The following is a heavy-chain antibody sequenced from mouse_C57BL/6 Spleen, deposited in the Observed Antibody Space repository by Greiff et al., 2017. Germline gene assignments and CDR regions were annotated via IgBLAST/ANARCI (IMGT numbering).Heavy chain of an antibody. Sequence: QVQLKQSGAELVKPGASVKMSCKASGYTFTSYWITWVKQRPGQGLEWIGDIYPGSGSTNYNEKFKSKATLTVDTSSSTAYMQLSSLTSEDSAVYYCARAPLYYYGSSYDGYCFDYWGQGTTLTVAS. J-gene: IGHJ2*01. CDR1: GYTFTSYW. D-gene: IGHD1-1*01. V-gene: IGHV1-55*01. CDR2: IYPGSGST. CDR3: ARAPLYYYGSSYDGYCFDY.